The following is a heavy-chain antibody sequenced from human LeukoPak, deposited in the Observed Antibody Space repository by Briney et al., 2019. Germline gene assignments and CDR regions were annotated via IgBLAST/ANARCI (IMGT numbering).Heavy chain of an antibody. CDR2: IYHSGST. D-gene: IGHD6-13*01. J-gene: IGHJ3*02. CDR3: ASSAGNVDGAFDI. V-gene: IGHV4-4*02. CDR1: GGSISSSNW. Sequence: PSGTLSLTCAVSGGSISSSNWWSWVCQPPGKGLEWIGEIYHSGSTNYNPSLKSRVTISVDKSKNQFSLKLSSVTAADTAVYYCASSAGNVDGAFDIWGQGTMVTVSS.